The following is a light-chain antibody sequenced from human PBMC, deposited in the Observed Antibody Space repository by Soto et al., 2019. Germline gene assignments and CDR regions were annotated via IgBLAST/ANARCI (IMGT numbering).Light chain of an antibody. CDR1: QDLTDRY. CDR3: QQYDDSLLT. Sequence: EIVLTQSPGTLSLSPGERATLSCRANQDLTDRYLAGYQQKPAQAPRLLIYGASSRATGIPDRFSGSGSGTDFTLTVSRLEPEDFAVYYCQQYDDSLLTFGGGTKVEIK. V-gene: IGKV3-20*01. CDR2: GAS. J-gene: IGKJ4*01.